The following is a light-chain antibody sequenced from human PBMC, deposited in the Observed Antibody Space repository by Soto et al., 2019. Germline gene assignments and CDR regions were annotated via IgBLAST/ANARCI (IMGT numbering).Light chain of an antibody. CDR1: QSVSSN. CDR3: QQYNNWPWT. Sequence: EIVMTQSPATLSVSPGERATLSCRASQSVSSNLAWYQQKPGQAPRLLIYVAYTRATGIPARFSGSGSGTEFTLNISSLQSEDFAVYYCQQYNNWPWTFGQGTKLEIK. J-gene: IGKJ1*01. CDR2: VAY. V-gene: IGKV3-15*01.